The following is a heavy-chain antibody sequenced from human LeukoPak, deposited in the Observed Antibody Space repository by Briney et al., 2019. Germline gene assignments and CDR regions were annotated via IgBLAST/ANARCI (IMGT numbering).Heavy chain of an antibody. CDR1: GYTFTGYY. CDR3: ARDGGKGGATGPLDF. CDR2: IKTNSGGA. D-gene: IGHD1-26*01. J-gene: IGHJ4*02. Sequence: ASVKVSCKASGYTFTGYYMHWVRQAPGQGLEWMGWIKTNSGGANYAQKFQGRVTMTRDTSINTDYMELSRLRSDDTAVYYCARDGGKGGATGPLDFWGQGTLV. V-gene: IGHV1-2*02.